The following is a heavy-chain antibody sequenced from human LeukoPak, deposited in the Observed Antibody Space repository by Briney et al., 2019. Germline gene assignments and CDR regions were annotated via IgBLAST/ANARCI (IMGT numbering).Heavy chain of an antibody. J-gene: IGHJ4*02. D-gene: IGHD2-8*02. V-gene: IGHV4-59*08. CDR3: AGHHPRNTVDF. Sequence: SETLSLTCTVSGGSINSYYWNWIRQPPGKGLEWIGYIYHSGSTNYNPSLKSRVTISLDTSKNQFSLKLSSVTAADTAVYYCAGHHPRNTVDFWGQGTLVTVSS. CDR2: IYHSGST. CDR1: GGSINSYY.